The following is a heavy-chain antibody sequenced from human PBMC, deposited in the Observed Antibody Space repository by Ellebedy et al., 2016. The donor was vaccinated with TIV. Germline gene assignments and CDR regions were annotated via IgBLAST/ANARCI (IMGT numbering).Heavy chain of an antibody. V-gene: IGHV3-15*01. J-gene: IGHJ4*02. CDR1: GFTFSNAW. CDR3: TVQSGSYFY. D-gene: IGHD1-26*01. Sequence: GGSLRLXXAASGFTFSNAWMSLVRQAPGKGLEWVGRIKSKTDGGTTDYAAPVKGRFTISRDDSKNTLYLQMNSLKTEDTAVYYCTVQSGSYFYWGQGTLVTVSS. CDR2: IKSKTDGGTT.